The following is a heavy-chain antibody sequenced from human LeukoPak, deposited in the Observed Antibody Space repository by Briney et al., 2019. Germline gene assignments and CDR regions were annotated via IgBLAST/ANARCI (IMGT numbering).Heavy chain of an antibody. V-gene: IGHV3-30*04. CDR2: ISYDGSNK. J-gene: IGHJ4*02. CDR3: AKDYGDYAFDY. D-gene: IGHD4-17*01. CDR1: GFTFSSYA. Sequence: GGSLRLSCAASGFTFSSYAMHWVRQAPGKGLEWVAVISYDGSNKYYADSVKGRFTISRDNSKNTLYLQMNSLRAEDTAVYYCAKDYGDYAFDYWGQGTLVTVSS.